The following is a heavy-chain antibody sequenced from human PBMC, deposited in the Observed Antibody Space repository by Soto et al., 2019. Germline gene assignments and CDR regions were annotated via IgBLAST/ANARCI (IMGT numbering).Heavy chain of an antibody. CDR1: GYTFTSYG. Sequence: ASVKVSCKASGYTFTSYGISWVRQAPGQGLEWMGWISAYNGNTNYAQKLQGRVTMTTDTSTSTAYMELRSLRSDDTAVYYCARDHLRNYYYYGMDVWGQGTTVTSP. J-gene: IGHJ6*02. CDR2: ISAYNGNT. V-gene: IGHV1-18*01. CDR3: ARDHLRNYYYYGMDV. D-gene: IGHD4-17*01.